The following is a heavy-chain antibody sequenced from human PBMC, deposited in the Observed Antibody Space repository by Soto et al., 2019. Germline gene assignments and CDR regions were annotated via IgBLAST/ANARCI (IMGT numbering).Heavy chain of an antibody. D-gene: IGHD4-4*01. V-gene: IGHV5-10-1*01. CDR3: ARHYDDYSNYGPFDP. CDR1: GYSFTSYW. Sequence: GESLKISCKGSGYSFTSYWISWVRQMPRKGLECMGRIDPSDSYTNYSPSFQGHVTISADKSISTAYLQWSSLKASDTAMYYCARHYDDYSNYGPFDPWGQGTLVTVS. CDR2: IDPSDSYT. J-gene: IGHJ5*02.